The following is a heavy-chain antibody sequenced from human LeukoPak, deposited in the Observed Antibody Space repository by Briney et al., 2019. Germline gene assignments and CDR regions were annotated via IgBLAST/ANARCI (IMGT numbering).Heavy chain of an antibody. CDR3: TTGSKFYHFWSGFYLTY. J-gene: IGHJ4*02. V-gene: IGHV3-23*01. D-gene: IGHD3-3*01. Sequence: GGSLRLSCAASGFTFTTYAMSWVRQAPGKGLEWVSTISSSGVNTYYADSVKGRFTISRDTSSNTLYLQINSLTVEDTAVYYCTTGSKFYHFWSGFYLTYWGQGALVSVSS. CDR1: GFTFTTYA. CDR2: ISSSGVNT.